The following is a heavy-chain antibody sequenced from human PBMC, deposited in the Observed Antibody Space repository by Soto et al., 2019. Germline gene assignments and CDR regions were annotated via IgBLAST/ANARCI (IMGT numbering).Heavy chain of an antibody. V-gene: IGHV3-30-3*01. J-gene: IGHJ4*02. CDR1: GFTFRNYA. CDR2: ISYDGTNK. CDR3: ARDLTALTSY. D-gene: IGHD2-21*02. Sequence: QVQLVESGGGVVQPGRSLTLSCAASGFTFRNYAMHWVRQAPGKGLGWVALISYDGTNKYYADSVKGRFTVSRDNSKNTLCLQLNSLRAEDTAVYYCARDLTALTSYWGQGTLVTVSS.